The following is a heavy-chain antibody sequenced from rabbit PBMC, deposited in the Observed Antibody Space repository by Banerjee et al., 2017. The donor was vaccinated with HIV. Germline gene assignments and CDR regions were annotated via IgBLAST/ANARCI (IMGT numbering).Heavy chain of an antibody. CDR2: IYAGSSGST. V-gene: IGHV1S40*01. Sequence: QSLEESGGDLVKPGASLTLTCTASGFSFSSSYYMCWVRQAPGKGLEWIACIYAGSSGSTYYASWAKGRFTISKTSSTTVTLQMTSLTAADTATYFCARGYAYGGNAYALSRLDLWGQGTLVTVS. CDR3: ARGYAYGGNAYALSRLDL. D-gene: IGHD6-1*01. J-gene: IGHJ3*01. CDR1: GFSFSSSYY.